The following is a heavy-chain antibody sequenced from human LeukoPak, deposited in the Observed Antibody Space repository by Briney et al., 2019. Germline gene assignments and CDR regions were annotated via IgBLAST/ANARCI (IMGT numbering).Heavy chain of an antibody. CDR3: ARPAGSKDAFDI. CDR1: GGSISSYY. V-gene: IGHV4-4*07. CDR2: IYTSGSN. Sequence: SETLSLTCTVSGGSISSYYWSWIRQPAGKGLEWIGRIYTSGSNNYNRSLKSRVTMSVATSKNQFSLKLSSVTAADTAVYYCARPAGSKDAFDIWGQGTMVTVSS. J-gene: IGHJ3*02.